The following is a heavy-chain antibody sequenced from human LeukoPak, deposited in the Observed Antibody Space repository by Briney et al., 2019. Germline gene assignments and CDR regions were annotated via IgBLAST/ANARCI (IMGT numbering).Heavy chain of an antibody. D-gene: IGHD5-18*01. J-gene: IGHJ4*02. CDR1: GFTITNYW. CDR2: IKQDGSEE. Sequence: GGSLRLSCAASGFTITNYWMSWVRQAPGKGPEWVADIKQDGSEEYYADSVKGRFTISRDNGKNSLNLQMNSLRAEDTAAYYCARWAGVTDYWGQGTLVTVSS. V-gene: IGHV3-7*01. CDR3: ARWAGVTDY.